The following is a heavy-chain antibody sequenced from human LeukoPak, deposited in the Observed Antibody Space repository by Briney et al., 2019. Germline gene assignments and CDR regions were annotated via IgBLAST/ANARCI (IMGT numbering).Heavy chain of an antibody. V-gene: IGHV4-39*01. Sequence: SETLSLTCTVSGGSISSSNYYWGWIRQPPGKGLEWIGSIYYSGSTYYNPSLKSRVTISVDTSKNQFSLKLSSVTAADTAVYYCARLSRVVAGTGDYWGQGTLVTVSS. J-gene: IGHJ4*02. CDR1: GGSISSSNYY. CDR2: IYYSGST. CDR3: ARLSRVVAGTGDY. D-gene: IGHD6-19*01.